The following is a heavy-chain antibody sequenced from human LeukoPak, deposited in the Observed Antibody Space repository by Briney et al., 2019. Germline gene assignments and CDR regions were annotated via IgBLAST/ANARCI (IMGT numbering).Heavy chain of an antibody. Sequence: PGGSLRLSCAASGSTFTTYAMNWVRQAPGKGLEWVSAITGSGATTYYADSVKGRFTISRDNAKNSLYLQMNSLRAEDTAVYYCARDLSGFSGFFDYWGQGTLVTVSS. J-gene: IGHJ4*02. V-gene: IGHV3-23*01. CDR2: ITGSGATT. CDR3: ARDLSGFSGFFDY. D-gene: IGHD3-10*01. CDR1: GSTFTTYA.